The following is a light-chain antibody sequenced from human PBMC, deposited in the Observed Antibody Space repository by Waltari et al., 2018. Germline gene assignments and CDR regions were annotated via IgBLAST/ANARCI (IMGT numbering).Light chain of an antibody. CDR2: EVS. V-gene: IGLV2-14*01. Sequence: QSALTQPASVSGSPGQSITISCTGPSSDVGGYNYVSWYQQHPGKAPKLMIYEVSNRPSGVSNRFSGSKSSNTASLTISGLQAEDEADYYCSSYTSSSTVVFGGGTKLTVL. CDR3: SSYTSSSTVV. J-gene: IGLJ2*01. CDR1: SSDVGGYNY.